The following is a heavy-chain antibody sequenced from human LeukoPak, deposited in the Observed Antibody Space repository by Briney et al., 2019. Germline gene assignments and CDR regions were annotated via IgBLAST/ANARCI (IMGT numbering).Heavy chain of an antibody. CDR2: ISSSSYT. D-gene: IGHD3-10*01. J-gene: IGHJ5*02. CDR3: ARNGWDRGPPNWFDP. CDR1: GFTFSDYY. Sequence: GGSLRLSCAASGFTFSDYYMSWIRQTPGKGLEWVSYISSSSYTNYADSVKGRFTISRDNAKNSLYLQMNSLRAEDTAVYYCARNGWDRGPPNWFDPWGQGTLVTVSS. V-gene: IGHV3-11*06.